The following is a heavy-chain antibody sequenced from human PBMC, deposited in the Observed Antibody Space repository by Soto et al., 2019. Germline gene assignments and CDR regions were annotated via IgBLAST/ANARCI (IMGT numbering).Heavy chain of an antibody. CDR1: GFTFSSYS. J-gene: IGHJ6*02. V-gene: IGHV3-21*01. D-gene: IGHD3-3*01. Sequence: GGSLRLSCAASGFTFSSYSMNWVRQAPGKGLEWVSSISSSSSYIYYADSVKGRFTISRDNAKNSLYLQMNSLRAEDTAVYYCAREAHPYYDFWSGSPYGMDVWGQGTTVTVSS. CDR3: AREAHPYYDFWSGSPYGMDV. CDR2: ISSSSSYI.